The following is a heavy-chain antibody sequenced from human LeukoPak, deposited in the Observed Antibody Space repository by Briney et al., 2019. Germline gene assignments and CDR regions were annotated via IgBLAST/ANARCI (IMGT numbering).Heavy chain of an antibody. V-gene: IGHV3-7*04. CDR2: IKQDGSEE. CDR3: AREGSIWYERPGV. CDR1: GFAFSSYA. D-gene: IGHD6-13*01. J-gene: IGHJ4*02. Sequence: RRSLRLSCAASGFAFSSYAMSWVREAPGRRLKSVANIKQDGSEESSVESGRGRFAISRDNTKKSLYLPLNSLRSEATAVHYFAREGSIWYERPGVWGEGTLVSV.